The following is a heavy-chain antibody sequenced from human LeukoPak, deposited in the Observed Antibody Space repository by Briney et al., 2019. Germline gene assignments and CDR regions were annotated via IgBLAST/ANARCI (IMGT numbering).Heavy chain of an antibody. CDR3: ARKVGYSGGNYFDY. CDR2: IFYSGTT. J-gene: IGHJ4*02. D-gene: IGHD4-23*01. CDR1: GGSISSSSDY. V-gene: IGHV4-39*02. Sequence: SETLSLTCTVSGGSISSSSDYGGWIRQPPGKGLEWIGSIFYSGTTYYNPSLKSRVTISLDTSKTHFSLNLSFVTAADTAVYYCARKVGYSGGNYFDYWGQGALVTVSS.